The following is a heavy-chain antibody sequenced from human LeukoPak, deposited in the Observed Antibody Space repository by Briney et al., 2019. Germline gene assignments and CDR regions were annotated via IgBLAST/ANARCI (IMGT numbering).Heavy chain of an antibody. J-gene: IGHJ3*02. Sequence: PGGSLRLSCPASGFTFSSYEMNWVRPAPGEWREWVAYISSSGSTIYYTGSVKGPSSIARDNAKSLLYLQMDSLRGEKTAVYYCSRGVANFDRLLPGVAFDIWGQGTMVTVSS. CDR1: GFTFSSYE. D-gene: IGHD3-9*01. V-gene: IGHV3-48*03. CDR3: SRGVANFDRLLPGVAFDI. CDR2: ISSSGSTI.